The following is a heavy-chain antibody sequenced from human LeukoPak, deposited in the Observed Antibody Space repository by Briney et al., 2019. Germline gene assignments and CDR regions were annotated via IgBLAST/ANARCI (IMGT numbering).Heavy chain of an antibody. Sequence: GGSLRLSCAASGFTFSSYAMSWVRQAPGKGLEWVSAISGSGGSTYYADSVKGRFTISRDNSKNTLYLQMNSLRAEDTAVYYCGRSTITTDRVFDYWGQGTLVTVSS. D-gene: IGHD4-11*01. CDR1: GFTFSSYA. CDR3: GRSTITTDRVFDY. CDR2: ISGSGGST. J-gene: IGHJ4*02. V-gene: IGHV3-23*01.